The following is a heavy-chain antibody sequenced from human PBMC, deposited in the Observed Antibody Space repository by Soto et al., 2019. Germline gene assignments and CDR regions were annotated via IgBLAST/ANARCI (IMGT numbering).Heavy chain of an antibody. D-gene: IGHD3-10*01. CDR1: GFTFSSYS. J-gene: IGHJ4*01. V-gene: IGHV3-48*02. CDR2: ISVSGSIK. CDR3: ARDQFHYHPNHPYYCDF. Sequence: EVQLVESGGGLVQPGTSLRLSCAASGFTFSSYSMNWVRRAPGKGLEWVSFISVSGSIKYYADSVRGRFTISRDNAKNSLFLEMKSLTDEDSAVYYCARDQFHYHPNHPYYCDFWGQGTLVAVSS.